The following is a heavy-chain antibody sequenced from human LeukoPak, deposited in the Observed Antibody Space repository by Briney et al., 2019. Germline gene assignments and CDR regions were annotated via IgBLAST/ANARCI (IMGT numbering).Heavy chain of an antibody. Sequence: SETLSLTRTVSGGSISSSSYYWGWIRQPPGKGLEWIGSIYYSGSTYYNPSLKSRVTISVDTSKNQFSLRLSSVTAADTAVYYCAITSSGYYYGSFDPWGQGTLVTVSS. CDR2: IYYSGST. D-gene: IGHD3-22*01. V-gene: IGHV4-39*01. CDR3: AITSSGYYYGSFDP. J-gene: IGHJ5*02. CDR1: GGSISSSSYY.